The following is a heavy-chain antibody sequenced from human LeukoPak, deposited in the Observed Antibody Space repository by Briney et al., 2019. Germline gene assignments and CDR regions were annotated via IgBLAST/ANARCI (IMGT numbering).Heavy chain of an antibody. Sequence: VGSLRLSCAASGFTFRTYSMNWVRQPPGKGLEWVSSISATSSYIYYAESVKGRFTIARDNGESSLYLQMDSLRAEDTAVYYCARVGADTSYAPDYRGQGTLVTVSS. CDR2: ISATSSYI. J-gene: IGHJ4*02. CDR1: GFTFRTYS. V-gene: IGHV3-21*06. D-gene: IGHD2-2*01. CDR3: ARVGADTSYAPDY.